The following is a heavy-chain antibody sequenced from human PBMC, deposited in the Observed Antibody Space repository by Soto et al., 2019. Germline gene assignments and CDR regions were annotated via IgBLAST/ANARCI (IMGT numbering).Heavy chain of an antibody. CDR2: IYYSGSA. V-gene: IGHV4-61*01. D-gene: IGHD1-1*01. Sequence: QVQLQESGPGLVKPSETLSLTCTVSGGSVSSSNYYWSWIRQPPGKGLEWLGYIYYSGSASYNPSLKSRITVSVDTSKNQFSLKLSSVTAADTAVYYCARERTGDPTCFDYWGQGTLVTVSS. CDR3: ARERTGDPTCFDY. J-gene: IGHJ4*02. CDR1: GGSVSSSNYY.